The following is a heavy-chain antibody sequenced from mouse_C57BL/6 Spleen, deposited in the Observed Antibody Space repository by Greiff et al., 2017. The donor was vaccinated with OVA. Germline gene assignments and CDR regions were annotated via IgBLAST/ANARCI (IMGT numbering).Heavy chain of an antibody. J-gene: IGHJ4*01. Sequence: QVQLQQSGAELVKPGASVKISCKASGYAFSSYWMNWVKQRPGKGLEWIGQIYPGGGDTNYNGKFKGKATLTADKSSSTAYMQLSSLTSEDSAVYFCARRGITTVRYAMDYWGQGTSVTVSS. CDR2: IYPGGGDT. CDR3: ARRGITTVRYAMDY. D-gene: IGHD2-4*01. CDR1: GYAFSSYW. V-gene: IGHV1-80*01.